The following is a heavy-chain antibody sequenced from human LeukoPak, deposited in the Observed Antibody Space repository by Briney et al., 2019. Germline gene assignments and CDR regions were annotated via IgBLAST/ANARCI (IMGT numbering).Heavy chain of an antibody. CDR1: GGSISSGDYY. Sequence: TLSLTCTVSGGSISSGDYYWSWIRPPPGKGLEWVGYIYYSGSTYYNPSLKSPVTISVDTSKNQFSLKLSSVTAADTGVYYCAREGGSDSSGYHYWGQGTLVTVSS. CDR2: IYYSGST. D-gene: IGHD3-22*01. CDR3: AREGGSDSSGYHY. V-gene: IGHV4-30-4*08. J-gene: IGHJ4*02.